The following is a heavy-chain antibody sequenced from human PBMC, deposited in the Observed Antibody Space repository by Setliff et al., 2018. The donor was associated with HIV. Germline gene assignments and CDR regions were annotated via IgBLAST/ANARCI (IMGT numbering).Heavy chain of an antibody. CDR1: GVSISNYY. CDR3: AGHFYYSGSGIWAGLDS. V-gene: IGHV4-4*07. Sequence: SETLSLTCTVSGVSISNYYWRWIRQPAGKGLEWIGRIYTSGNTNYNPSLKSRVTMSVDTSKKQFSLKLTSVTAAATAVYYCAGHFYYSGSGIWAGLDSWGQGTLVTVSS. CDR2: IYTSGNT. D-gene: IGHD3-10*01. J-gene: IGHJ4*02.